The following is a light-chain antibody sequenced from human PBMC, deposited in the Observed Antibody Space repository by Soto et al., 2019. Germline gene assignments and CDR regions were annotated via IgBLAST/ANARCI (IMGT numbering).Light chain of an antibody. CDR1: RGIGSY. V-gene: IGKV1D-8*01. J-gene: IGKJ4*01. Sequence: VIWMTQSPSLLSAPTGDRVTTSGRMVRGIGSYLAWNQQKPGKAPELLIYAASTLQSGVPSRFSGSGSGTDFTLTISCLQSEDFATYYCQQYYSFPLTFGGGTKVEIK. CDR2: AAS. CDR3: QQYYSFPLT.